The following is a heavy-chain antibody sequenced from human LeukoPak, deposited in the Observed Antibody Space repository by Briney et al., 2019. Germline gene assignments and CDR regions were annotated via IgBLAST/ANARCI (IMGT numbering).Heavy chain of an antibody. V-gene: IGHV3-7*01. Sequence: GGSLRLSCAASGFTFSSYWMSWVRQAPGKGLEWVANIKQDGSEKYYVDSVKGRFTISRDNAKNSLYLQMNSLRAEDTAVYYCARDLWENSDYYYYMDVWGKGTTATVSS. CDR1: GFTFSSYW. CDR2: IKQDGSEK. CDR3: ARDLWENSDYYYYMDV. J-gene: IGHJ6*03. D-gene: IGHD3-10*01.